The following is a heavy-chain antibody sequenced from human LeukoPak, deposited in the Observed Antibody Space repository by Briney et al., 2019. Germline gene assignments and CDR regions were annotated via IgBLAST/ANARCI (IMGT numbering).Heavy chain of an antibody. V-gene: IGHV3-9*01. Sequence: GGSLRLSCAASGFTFDDYAMHWVRQAPGKGLEWVSGISWSSGSIGYADSVKGRFTISRDNAKNSLYLQMNSLRAEDTALYYCAKDPGGLDSSGYYYRDDAFDIWGQGTMVTVSS. CDR3: AKDPGGLDSSGYYYRDDAFDI. CDR1: GFTFDDYA. J-gene: IGHJ3*02. D-gene: IGHD3-22*01. CDR2: ISWSSGSI.